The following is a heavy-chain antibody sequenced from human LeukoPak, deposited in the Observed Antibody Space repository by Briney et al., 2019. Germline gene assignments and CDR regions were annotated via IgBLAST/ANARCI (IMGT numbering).Heavy chain of an antibody. CDR1: GGSISSYY. CDR2: ISYSGNT. Sequence: SETLSLTCTVSGGSISSYYWSWIRQSPGKGLEWIGDISYSGNTNYKYSLESRVTISVDTSKNQFSLKLSSVTAADTAVYYCARQGGYSSSPDYWGQGTLVTVSS. CDR3: ARQGGYSSSPDY. V-gene: IGHV4-59*08. D-gene: IGHD6-13*01. J-gene: IGHJ4*02.